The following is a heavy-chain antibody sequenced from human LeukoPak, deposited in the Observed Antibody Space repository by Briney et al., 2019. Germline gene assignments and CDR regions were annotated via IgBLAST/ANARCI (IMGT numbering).Heavy chain of an antibody. D-gene: IGHD6-6*01. CDR2: INPNSGGT. J-gene: IGHJ4*02. CDR3: ARDFGYSSSSPLRALGF. Sequence: GASVKVSCKASGYTFTGYYMHWVRQAPGQGLEWMGWINPNSGGTNYAQKFQGRVTMTRDTSISTAYMELSRLRSDDTAVYYCARDFGYSSSSPLRALGFGGQGTLVTVSS. V-gene: IGHV1-2*02. CDR1: GYTFTGYY.